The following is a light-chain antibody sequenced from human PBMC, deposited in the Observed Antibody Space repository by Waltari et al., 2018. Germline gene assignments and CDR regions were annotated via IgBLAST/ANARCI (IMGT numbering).Light chain of an antibody. CDR1: QSVSRDY. Sequence: PGDSATLPCRASQSVSRDYLAWYQQKPGQAPRLLIYGASSRATGIPARFSGSGSGTDFTLTITRLEPEEFAVYYCQQYGSSPLTFGGGTKVDIK. V-gene: IGKV3-20*01. J-gene: IGKJ4*01. CDR2: GAS. CDR3: QQYGSSPLT.